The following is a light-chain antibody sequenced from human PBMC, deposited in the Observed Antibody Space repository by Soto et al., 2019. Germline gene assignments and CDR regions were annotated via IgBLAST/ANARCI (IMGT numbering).Light chain of an antibody. Sequence: DIQMTQSPSSLSASVGDRVTITCRASQSISSDLNWYQQKPGTAPKLLIYAASSLQSGVPSRLSDSASGTDFTLTISSLQPEDFATYHYQQTYSTPWTIGQGTQVEIK. V-gene: IGKV1-39*01. CDR1: QSISSD. CDR3: QQTYSTPWT. CDR2: AAS. J-gene: IGKJ1*01.